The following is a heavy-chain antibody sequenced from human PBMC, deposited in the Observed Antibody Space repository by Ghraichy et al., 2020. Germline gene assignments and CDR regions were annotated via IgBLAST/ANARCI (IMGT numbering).Heavy chain of an antibody. CDR1: GGSFSGYS. CDR2: INHSGST. CDR3: AREGRDFDYGDCCYNGMDV. Sequence: SETLSLTCAVYGGSFSGYSWSWIRQPPGKGLEWIGEINHSGSTNYNPSLKSRVTISVDTSKNQFSLTLSSVTAADTAVYYCAREGRDFDYGDCCYNGMDVWGQGTTVTVSS. J-gene: IGHJ6*02. V-gene: IGHV4-34*01. D-gene: IGHD4-17*01.